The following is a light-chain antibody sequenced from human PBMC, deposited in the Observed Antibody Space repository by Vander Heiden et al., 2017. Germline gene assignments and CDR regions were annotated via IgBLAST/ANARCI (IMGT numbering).Light chain of an antibody. CDR3: KKYNKGPPQT. Sequence: LLTQSPAPLSASPGERATLSCRAGQSVSSNLAGNQNKPGQAHRLRIYGASTRATGIPARFSGSGSGTEFTLKIRSLKSEDLAVYYGKKYNKGPPQTFGQGTKLEIK. J-gene: IGKJ2*01. CDR1: QSVSSN. V-gene: IGKV3-15*01. CDR2: GAS.